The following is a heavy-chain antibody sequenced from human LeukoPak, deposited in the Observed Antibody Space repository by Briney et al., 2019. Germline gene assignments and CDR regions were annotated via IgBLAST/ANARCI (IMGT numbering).Heavy chain of an antibody. CDR2: IYYSGST. V-gene: IGHV4-39*01. J-gene: IGHJ4*02. CDR3: ARRSSITLVRGVILWFDY. CDR1: GGSISSSDYF. Sequence: SETLSLTCTVSGGSISSSDYFWGWIRQPPGKEPEWIGSIYYSGSTYYNPSLKSRVIISVDTSKNQFSLKLNSVTAADTAVYYCARRSSITLVRGVILWFDYWGQGTLVTVSS. D-gene: IGHD3-10*01.